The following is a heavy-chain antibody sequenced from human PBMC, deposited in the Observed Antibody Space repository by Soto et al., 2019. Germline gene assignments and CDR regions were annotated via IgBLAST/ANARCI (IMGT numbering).Heavy chain of an antibody. CDR2: IWHDGNNK. V-gene: IGHV3-33*01. CDR1: GFTFSNYG. Sequence: LRLSCAASGFTFSNYGMHWVRQAPGKGLEWVAIIWHDGNNKYYADSVRGRFIISRDNSKNRLYLQMNSLRAEDTAVYYCASDLVGASDSYGLDVWGQGTPVTVYS. D-gene: IGHD1-26*01. CDR3: ASDLVGASDSYGLDV. J-gene: IGHJ6*02.